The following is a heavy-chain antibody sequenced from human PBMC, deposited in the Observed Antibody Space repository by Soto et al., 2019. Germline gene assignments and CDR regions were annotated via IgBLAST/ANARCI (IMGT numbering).Heavy chain of an antibody. Sequence: GGSLRLSCAASGFTFSSYGMHWVRQAPGKGLDWVAVISYDGSNKYYADSVKGRFTISRDNSKNTLYLQMNSLSAEDTAVYYCARDAFTGIGGSGWYGDAYYYYYGMDVWGQGTTVTVSS. CDR2: ISYDGSNK. J-gene: IGHJ6*02. CDR3: ARDAFTGIGGSGWYGDAYYYYYGMDV. D-gene: IGHD6-19*01. V-gene: IGHV3-33*05. CDR1: GFTFSSYG.